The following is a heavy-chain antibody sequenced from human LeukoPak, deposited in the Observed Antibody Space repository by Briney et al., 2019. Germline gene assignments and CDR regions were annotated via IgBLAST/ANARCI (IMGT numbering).Heavy chain of an antibody. CDR2: ISDKGTT. D-gene: IGHD3-3*01. Sequence: SETLSLTCAVSGVSITSHYWSWVRQSPGRGLEWIGHISDKGTTKYNPSLKSRVIIWADTSKNHLSLNLTSVLAADTAIYYCARSDAGWNYCDYWGQGILVTVSS. CDR1: GVSITSHY. CDR3: ARSDAGWNYCDY. J-gene: IGHJ4*02. V-gene: IGHV4-59*08.